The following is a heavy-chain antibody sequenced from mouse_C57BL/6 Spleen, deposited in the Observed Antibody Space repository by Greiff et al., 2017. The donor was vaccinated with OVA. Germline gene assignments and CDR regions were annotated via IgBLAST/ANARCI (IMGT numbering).Heavy chain of an antibody. CDR2: IHPNSGST. Sequence: QVQLQQPGAELVKPGASVKLSCKASGYTFTSYWMHWVKQRPGQGLAWIGMIHPNSGSTNYNEKFKSKATLTVDKSSSTAYMQLSSLTSEDAAVYYCARAAQAKDYWGKGTTLTVSS. CDR1: GYTFTSYW. D-gene: IGHD3-2*02. V-gene: IGHV1-64*01. CDR3: ARAAQAKDY. J-gene: IGHJ2*01.